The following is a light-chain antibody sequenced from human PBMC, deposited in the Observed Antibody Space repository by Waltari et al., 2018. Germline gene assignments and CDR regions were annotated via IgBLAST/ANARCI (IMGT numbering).Light chain of an antibody. CDR3: QAWDSTALV. V-gene: IGLV3-1*01. Sequence: SFELTQPPSVSVSPGQTANIPCSGDNSGANYVSWYQQNPGQSPLLVIYQDSKRPPGIPERFSGFSSETTATLTISGALAVDEADYYCQAWDSTALVFGGGTKLTVL. CDR2: QDS. J-gene: IGLJ2*01. CDR1: NSGANY.